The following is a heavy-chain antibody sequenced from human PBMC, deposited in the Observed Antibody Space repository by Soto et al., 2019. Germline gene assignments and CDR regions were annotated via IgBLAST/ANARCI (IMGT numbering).Heavy chain of an antibody. J-gene: IGHJ4*02. Sequence: ASVKVSCKASGGTFSSYAISWVRQAPGQGLEWMGGIIPIFGTANYAQKFQGRVTITADESTSTAYMELSSLRSEDTAVYYCAREATDTAMVTPYYFDYSGQGTLVTVSS. CDR3: AREATDTAMVTPYYFDY. CDR1: GGTFSSYA. CDR2: IIPIFGTA. V-gene: IGHV1-69*13. D-gene: IGHD5-18*01.